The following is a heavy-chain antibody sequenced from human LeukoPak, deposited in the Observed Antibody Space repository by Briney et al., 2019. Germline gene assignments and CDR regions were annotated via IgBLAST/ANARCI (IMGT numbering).Heavy chain of an antibody. J-gene: IGHJ3*02. CDR2: ISYDGSNK. V-gene: IGHV3-30*18. CDR1: GFTFSSYG. CDR3: AKDLAGNSGAFDI. D-gene: IGHD4-23*01. Sequence: GGSLRLSCAASGFTFSSYGMHWVRQAPGKGMEWVAVISYDGSNKYYADSVKGRFTISRDNSKNTLYLQMNSLRAEDTAVYYCAKDLAGNSGAFDIWGQGTMVTVSS.